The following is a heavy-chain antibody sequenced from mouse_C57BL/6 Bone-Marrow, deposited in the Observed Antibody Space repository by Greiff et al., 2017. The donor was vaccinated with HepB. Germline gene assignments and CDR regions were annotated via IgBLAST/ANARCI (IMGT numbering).Heavy chain of an antibody. CDR2: IDPNSGGT. J-gene: IGHJ2*01. V-gene: IGHV1-72*01. D-gene: IGHD1-1*01. CDR3: ARTSDYYGSSD. CDR1: GYTFTSYW. Sequence: QVQLQQPGAELVKPGASVKLSCKASGYTFTSYWMHWVKQRPGRGLEWIGRIDPNSGGTKYNEKFKSKAILTVDKPSSTAYMQLSSLTCEDSAVYYCARTSDYYGSSDWGQGTTLTVSS.